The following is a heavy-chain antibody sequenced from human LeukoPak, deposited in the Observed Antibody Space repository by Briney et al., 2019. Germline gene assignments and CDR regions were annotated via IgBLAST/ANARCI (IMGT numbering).Heavy chain of an antibody. Sequence: GGSLRLSCAASGFTFSSYAMSWVRQAPGKGLEWVSAISGSGGSTYYADSVKGRFIISRDNSKNTLYLQMNSLRAEDTAVYYCAKDLELRRLGELSLVYWGQGTLVTVSS. J-gene: IGHJ4*02. CDR3: AKDLELRRLGELSLVY. D-gene: IGHD3-16*02. CDR2: ISGSGGST. V-gene: IGHV3-23*01. CDR1: GFTFSSYA.